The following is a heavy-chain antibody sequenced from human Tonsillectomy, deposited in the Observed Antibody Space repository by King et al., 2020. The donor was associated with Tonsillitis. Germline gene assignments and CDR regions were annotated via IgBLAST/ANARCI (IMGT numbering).Heavy chain of an antibody. J-gene: IGHJ4*02. D-gene: IGHD6-19*01. CDR2: IHYDGGNT. CDR1: RFTFSNYG. V-gene: IGHV3-30*02. CDR3: AKDPTEYGGGSYGPDY. Sequence: VQLVESGGGVVQPGGSLRLTCATSRFTFSNYGMHWVRQAPGMGLEWVAFIHYDGGNTYYTDSVKGRFTISRDNSKKTLFLQMNSLRGDYTAVYYCAKDPTEYGGGSYGPDYWGQGTLVTVSS.